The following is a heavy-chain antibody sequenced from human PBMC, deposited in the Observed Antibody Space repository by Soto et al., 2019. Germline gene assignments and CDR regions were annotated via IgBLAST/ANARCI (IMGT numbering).Heavy chain of an antibody. CDR3: AKDTHPNYYYYDMDV. J-gene: IGHJ6*03. V-gene: IGHV3-9*01. Sequence: EVQLVESGGGLVQPGRSLRLSCAASGFTFDDYAMHWVRQAPGKGLEWVSGISWNSGSIGYADSVKGRFTISRDNAKNSLYLQMNSLRAEDTALYYCAKDTHPNYYYYDMDVGGKGTTVTVSS. CDR1: GFTFDDYA. CDR2: ISWNSGSI.